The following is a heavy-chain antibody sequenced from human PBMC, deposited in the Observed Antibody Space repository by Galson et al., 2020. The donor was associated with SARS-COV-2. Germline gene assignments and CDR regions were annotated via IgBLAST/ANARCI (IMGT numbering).Heavy chain of an antibody. V-gene: IGHV3-23*01. J-gene: IGHJ6*02. CDR2: LTAGGERT. D-gene: IGHD5-12*01. Sequence: GGSLRLSCAASGFTLSTYATSWVRQAPGKGLEWVSGLTAGGERTFYADSVKGRFTMSRDNSKNTLYLLMNSLRAEDTAVYYCARQPFIVAATQGLSGLDVWGQGTTVSVSS. CDR1: GFTLSTYA. CDR3: ARQPFIVAATQGLSGLDV.